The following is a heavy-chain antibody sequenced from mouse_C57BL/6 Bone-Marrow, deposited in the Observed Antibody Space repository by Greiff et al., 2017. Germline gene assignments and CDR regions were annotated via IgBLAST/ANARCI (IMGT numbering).Heavy chain of an antibody. CDR2: INPGSGGT. J-gene: IGHJ1*03. CDR1: GYAFTNYL. V-gene: IGHV1-54*01. Sequence: VQLQQSGAELVRPGTSVKVSCKASGYAFTNYLIEWVKPRPGQGLEWIGVINPGSGGTNYNEKFKGKATLTADKASSTAYMQLSSLTSEDSAVYVCGSKEYGYFDDWCTGTTVIVSS. CDR3: GSKEYGYFDD.